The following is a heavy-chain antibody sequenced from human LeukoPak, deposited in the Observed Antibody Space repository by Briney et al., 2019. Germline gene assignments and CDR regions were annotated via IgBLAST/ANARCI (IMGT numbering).Heavy chain of an antibody. CDR1: GFTFSSYS. D-gene: IGHD5-12*01. J-gene: IGHJ4*02. CDR3: ARELYSGHDY. V-gene: IGHV3-48*04. CDR2: ISSSTRTI. Sequence: GGSLRLSCAASGFTFSSYSMNWVRQAPGKGLEWVSYISSSTRTIHYADSVKGRFTISRDNAENSLFLQMNSLRAEDTAVYYCARELYSGHDYWGQGTLVTVSS.